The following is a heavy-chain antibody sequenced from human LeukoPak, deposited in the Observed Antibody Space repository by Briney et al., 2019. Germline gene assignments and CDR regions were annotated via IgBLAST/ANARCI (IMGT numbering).Heavy chain of an antibody. CDR1: GGTFSSYA. V-gene: IGHV1-69*06. CDR2: IIPIFGTA. Sequence: SVKVSCKASGGTFSSYAISWVRQAPGQGLEWMGGIIPIFGTANYAQKFQGRVTITADKSTSTAYMELSSLRSEDTAVYYCARGSYDFWSGYFPPRYYYYYMDVWGKGTTVTVSS. J-gene: IGHJ6*03. CDR3: ARGSYDFWSGYFPPRYYYYYMDV. D-gene: IGHD3-3*01.